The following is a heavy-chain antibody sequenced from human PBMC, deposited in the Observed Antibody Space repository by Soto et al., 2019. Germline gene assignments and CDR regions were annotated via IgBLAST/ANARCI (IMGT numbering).Heavy chain of an antibody. CDR1: GFTFSSYA. D-gene: IGHD6-13*01. J-gene: IGHJ3*02. CDR3: ARDLVATTTLPHSSSWYGDAFDI. V-gene: IGHV3-30-3*01. CDR2: ISYDGSNK. Sequence: PGGSLRLSCAASGFTFSSYAMHWVRQAPGKGLEWVAVISYDGSNKYYADSVKGRFTISRDNSKNTLYLQMNSLRAEDTAVYYCARDLVATTTLPHSSSWYGDAFDIWGQGTMVTVSS.